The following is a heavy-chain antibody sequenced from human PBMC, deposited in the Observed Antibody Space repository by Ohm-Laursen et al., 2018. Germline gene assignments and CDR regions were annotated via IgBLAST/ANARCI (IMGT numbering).Heavy chain of an antibody. CDR2: ISWNSGSI. J-gene: IGHJ4*02. Sequence: SLRLSCAAPGFTFDDYAMHWVRQAPGKGLEWVSGISWNSGSIGYADSVKGRFTISRDNAKNSLYLQMNSLRAEDTAVYYCAKSVGATRLKFDYWGQGTLVTVSS. CDR1: GFTFDDYA. CDR3: AKSVGATRLKFDY. D-gene: IGHD1-26*01. V-gene: IGHV3-9*01.